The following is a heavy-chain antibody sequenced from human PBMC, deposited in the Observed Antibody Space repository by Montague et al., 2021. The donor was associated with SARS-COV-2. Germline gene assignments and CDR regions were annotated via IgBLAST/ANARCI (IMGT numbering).Heavy chain of an antibody. Sequence: SETLSLTCTVSGGSISSSSYYWGWIRQPPGKGLAWIGNVYNAGTTYYNPSLKSRVTISVDTSKNQFSLNMASVTAADTAVYYCARTSKLRESTTGNYYYHAMDVWGQGTTVTVSS. CDR3: ARTSKLRESTTGNYYYHAMDV. V-gene: IGHV4-39*01. J-gene: IGHJ6*02. CDR1: GGSISSSSYY. CDR2: VYNAGTT. D-gene: IGHD3-16*01.